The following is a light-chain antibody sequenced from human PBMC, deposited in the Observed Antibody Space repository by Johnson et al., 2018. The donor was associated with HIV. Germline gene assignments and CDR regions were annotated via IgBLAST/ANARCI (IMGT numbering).Light chain of an antibody. CDR3: GTWDSSLSAGGV. CDR2: DNN. Sequence: QLVLTQPPSVSAAPGQKVTISCSGSSSNIGNNYVSWYQQLPGTAPKLLIYDNNKRPSGIPDRFSGSKSGTSATLGITGLQTGDEADYYCGTWDSSLSAGGVFGTGTKVTV. J-gene: IGLJ1*01. V-gene: IGLV1-51*01. CDR1: SSNIGNNY.